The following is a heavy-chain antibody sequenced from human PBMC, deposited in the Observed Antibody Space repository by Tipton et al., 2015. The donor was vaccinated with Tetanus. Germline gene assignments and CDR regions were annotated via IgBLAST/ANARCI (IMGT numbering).Heavy chain of an antibody. J-gene: IGHJ6*02. V-gene: IGHV1-2*02. CDR3: ARGKGDYIYYGMDV. D-gene: IGHD2-21*01. Sequence: QLVQSGAELKKPGASVKDSCTASGYTFTGYYMYWVRQAPGQGLEWVGWIDPNSGDTIYAQNYQGRVTMTRDTSISTVYMELSRLRSDDTAVYYCARGKGDYIYYGMDVWGPRTTVPVSS. CDR1: GYTFTGYY. CDR2: IDPNSGDT.